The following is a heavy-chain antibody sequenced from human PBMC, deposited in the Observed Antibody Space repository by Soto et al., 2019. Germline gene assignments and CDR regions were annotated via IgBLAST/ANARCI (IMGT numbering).Heavy chain of an antibody. CDR2: INHSGST. Sequence: QVQLQQWGAGLLKPSETLSLTCAVYGGSFSGYYWSWIRQPTWKGLEWTGEINHSGSTNYNPSLKSRVTISVDTSKNQFSLKLSSVTAADTAVYYCARGRAAAYSGNIRTPHKDYWGQGTLVTVSS. J-gene: IGHJ4*02. CDR3: ARGRAAAYSGNIRTPHKDY. V-gene: IGHV4-34*01. CDR1: GGSFSGYY. D-gene: IGHD6-13*01.